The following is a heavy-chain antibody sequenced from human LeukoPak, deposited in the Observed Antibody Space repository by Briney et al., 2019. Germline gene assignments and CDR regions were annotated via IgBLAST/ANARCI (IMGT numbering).Heavy chain of an antibody. CDR1: VGSISSYS. V-gene: IGHV4-4*09. CDR3: ARGPPLPYYYGSGAPWDY. Sequence: SETLSLTCTVSVGSISSYSLTWIRQPPGKALECIGYFSISGSIDYNPSLKSRVTISVDTSKNHFSLKLSSVTAADTGVYYCARGPPLPYYYGSGAPWDYWGQGTLVTVSS. J-gene: IGHJ4*02. D-gene: IGHD3-10*01. CDR2: FSISGSI.